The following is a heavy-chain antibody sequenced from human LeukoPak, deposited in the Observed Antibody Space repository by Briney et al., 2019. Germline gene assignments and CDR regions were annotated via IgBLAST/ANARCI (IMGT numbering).Heavy chain of an antibody. J-gene: IGHJ5*02. CDR1: GGSISSSSYY. CDR2: IYYSGST. D-gene: IGHD3-3*01. Sequence: SETLSLTCTVPGGSISSSSYYWGWIRQPPGKGLEWIGSIYYSGSTYYNPSLKSRVTIFVDTSKNQFSLKLSSVTAADTAVYYCARVRGIRFLEWLLGAGGFDPWGQGTLVTVSS. V-gene: IGHV4-39*07. CDR3: ARVRGIRFLEWLLGAGGFDP.